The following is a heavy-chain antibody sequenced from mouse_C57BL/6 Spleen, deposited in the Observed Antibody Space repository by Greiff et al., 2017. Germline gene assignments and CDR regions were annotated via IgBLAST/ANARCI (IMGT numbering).Heavy chain of an antibody. CDR2: IYPVDGDT. CDR3: ARESSPYSSSPRWYFDV. J-gene: IGHJ1*03. CDR1: GYAFSSAW. V-gene: IGHV1-82*01. Sequence: QVQLQQSGPELVKPGASVKISCTASGYAFSSAWMHWVKPRPGQGLEWIGRIYPVDGDTNYNWKFKGKATLTAAKSSSTAYMQLSSLTSEDSAVYFCARESSPYSSSPRWYFDVWGTGTTVTVSS. D-gene: IGHD1-1*01.